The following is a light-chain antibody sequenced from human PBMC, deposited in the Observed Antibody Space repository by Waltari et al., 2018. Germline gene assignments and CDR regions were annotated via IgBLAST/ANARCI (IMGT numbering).Light chain of an antibody. V-gene: IGKV3-20*01. CDR1: QSVSRF. CDR3: QKYGTLPAT. Sequence: EIVLTQSPGTLSLPPGERATLSCRESQSVSRFLAWYQQKPGQAPRLLIYEASSRATDIPDRFSGSGSGTDFSLTISRLEPEDFAVYYCQKYGTLPATFGQGTKVEIK. J-gene: IGKJ1*01. CDR2: EAS.